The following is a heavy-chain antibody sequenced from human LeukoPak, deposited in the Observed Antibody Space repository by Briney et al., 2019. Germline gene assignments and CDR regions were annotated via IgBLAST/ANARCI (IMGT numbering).Heavy chain of an antibody. J-gene: IGHJ4*02. CDR1: GFIVSHNY. Sequence: PGGSLRLSCAASGFIVSHNYMTWVRQAPGKGLEWISVIYIDGTTYYADSVKGRFTISRDQANNTLYLQMNTLRDEDTAVYYCAKGSRDGYNYGYWGQGTLVTVSS. CDR2: IYIDGTT. V-gene: IGHV3-53*01. CDR3: AKGSRDGYNYGY. D-gene: IGHD5-24*01.